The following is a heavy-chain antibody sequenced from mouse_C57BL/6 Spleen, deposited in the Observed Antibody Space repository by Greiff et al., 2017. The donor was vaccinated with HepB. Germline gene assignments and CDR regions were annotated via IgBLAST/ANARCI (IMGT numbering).Heavy chain of an antibody. D-gene: IGHD2-1*01. Sequence: EVQLQESGAELVRPGASVKLSCTASGFNIKDDYMHWVKQRPEQGLEWIGWIDPENGDTEYASKFQGKATITADTSSNTAYLQLSSLTSEDTAVYYCTPFYVYYGNWYFDVWGTGTTVTVSS. V-gene: IGHV14-4*01. CDR3: TPFYVYYGNWYFDV. CDR1: GFNIKDDY. J-gene: IGHJ1*03. CDR2: IDPENGDT.